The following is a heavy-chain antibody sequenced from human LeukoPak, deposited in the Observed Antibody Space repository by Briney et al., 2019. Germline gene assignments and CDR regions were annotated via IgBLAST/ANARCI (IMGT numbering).Heavy chain of an antibody. CDR2: ISPTGSTT. V-gene: IGHV3-74*01. J-gene: IGHJ4*02. D-gene: IGHD6-6*01. Sequence: GGSLRLSCTASGPSFSGHWMHWARQLPGKGLVWVSRISPTGSTTSYADSVKGRFTVSRDNAKNTLYLQVNNLRAEDTAVYYCARGPNSNWSGLDFWGQGTLLTVSS. CDR3: ARGPNSNWSGLDF. CDR1: GPSFSGHW.